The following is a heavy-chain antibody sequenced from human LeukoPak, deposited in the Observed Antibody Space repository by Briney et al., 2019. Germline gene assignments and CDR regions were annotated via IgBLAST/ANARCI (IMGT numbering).Heavy chain of an antibody. V-gene: IGHV4-30-4*01. Sequence: SETLSLTCTVSGASVSSGAYHWSWIRQAPGKGLEWIGYSGNTNYSPSLNSRVTISVDTSKNQFSLRLTSVTAADTAVYFCATYYGDRGGPGHWGQGTLVTVSS. CDR3: ATYYGDRGGPGH. D-gene: IGHD2-21*01. CDR2: SGNT. J-gene: IGHJ4*02. CDR1: GASVSSGAYH.